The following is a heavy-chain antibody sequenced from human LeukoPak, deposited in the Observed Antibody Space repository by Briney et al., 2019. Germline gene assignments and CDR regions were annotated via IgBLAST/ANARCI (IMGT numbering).Heavy chain of an antibody. J-gene: IGHJ4*02. Sequence: PSETLSLTCTVSGGSISSSSYYWGWLRQPPGKGLEWIGSIYYSGSTYYNPSLKSRVTISVDTSKNQFSLKLSSVTAADTAVYYCASVQGYGWFGELSPYWGQGTLVTVSS. CDR3: ASVQGYGWFGELSPY. CDR2: IYYSGST. V-gene: IGHV4-39*01. D-gene: IGHD3-10*01. CDR1: GGSISSSSYY.